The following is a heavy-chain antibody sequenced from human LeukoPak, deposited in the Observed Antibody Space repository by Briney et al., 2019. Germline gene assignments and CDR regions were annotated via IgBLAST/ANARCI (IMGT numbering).Heavy chain of an antibody. CDR1: GYTFTSYY. CDR2: INPSGGST. J-gene: IGHJ4*02. D-gene: IGHD2-2*02. CDR3: ARGGIVVVPAAIGYFDY. V-gene: IGHV1-46*01. Sequence: ASVRVSCKASGYTFTSYYMHWVRQAPGQGLEWMGIINPSGGSTSYAQKFQGRVTMTRDTSTSTVYMELSSLRSEDTAVYYCARGGIVVVPAAIGYFDYWGQGTLVTVSS.